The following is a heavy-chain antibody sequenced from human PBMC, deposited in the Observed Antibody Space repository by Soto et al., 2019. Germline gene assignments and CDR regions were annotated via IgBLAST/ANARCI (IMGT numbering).Heavy chain of an antibody. CDR2: FVPIVGTA. CDR3: AIGSTFSGEFEF. D-gene: IGHD1-26*01. CDR1: RGSFSSYA. Sequence: QVQLGQSGAEVKKPGSSVKVSCKASRGSFSSYAITWVRHAPGQGLEWMGGFVPIVGTADYAQKFQGRVTITADESTNTAYMELSSLRSEDTAVYYCAIGSTFSGEFEFWGQGTLVTVSS. J-gene: IGHJ4*02. V-gene: IGHV1-69*01.